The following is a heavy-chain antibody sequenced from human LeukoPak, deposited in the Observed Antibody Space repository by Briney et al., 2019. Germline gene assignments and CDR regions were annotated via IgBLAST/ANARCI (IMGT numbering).Heavy chain of an antibody. J-gene: IGHJ4*02. CDR3: ASRGGYCSSTSCQGYYFXX. Sequence: GGSLRLSCAASGFTFSSYSMNWVRQAPGKGLEWVSSISSSSSYIYYADSVKGRFTISRDNAKNSLYLQMNSLRAEDTAVYYCASRGGYCSSTSCQGYYFXXWGQGTLVTV. V-gene: IGHV3-21*01. CDR2: ISSSSSYI. D-gene: IGHD2-2*01. CDR1: GFTFSSYS.